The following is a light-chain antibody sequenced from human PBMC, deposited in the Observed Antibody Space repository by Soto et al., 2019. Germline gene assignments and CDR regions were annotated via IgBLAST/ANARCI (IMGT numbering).Light chain of an antibody. J-gene: IGLJ2*01. CDR1: SSDVGGYNY. Sequence: QSVLTQPASVSGSPGQSITISCIGTSSDVGGYNYVSWYQQHPGKAPKLIIYDVSNRPSGVSNRFSGSKSGNTASLTISGLQAEDEADYYCSSYTSSSTLVVFGGGTKVTVL. V-gene: IGLV2-14*01. CDR2: DVS. CDR3: SSYTSSSTLVV.